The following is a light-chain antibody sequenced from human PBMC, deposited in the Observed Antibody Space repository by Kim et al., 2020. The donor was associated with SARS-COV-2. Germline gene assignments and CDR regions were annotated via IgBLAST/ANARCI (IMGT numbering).Light chain of an antibody. CDR3: QQYNVLPRT. V-gene: IGKV1-9*01. Sequence: DIQLTQSPSFLSASVGDRVTITCRASQAIGNYLAWYQQDPGKAPKLLIYGASTLQTGVPSRFSGTGSRTEFTLTISSLQPEDFTTYSCQQYNVLPRTFDQGTKVDIK. J-gene: IGKJ1*01. CDR1: QAIGNY. CDR2: GAS.